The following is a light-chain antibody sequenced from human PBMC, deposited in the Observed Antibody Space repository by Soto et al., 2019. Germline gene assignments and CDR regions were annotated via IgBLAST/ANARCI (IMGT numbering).Light chain of an antibody. J-gene: IGKJ1*01. CDR2: AAS. CDR3: QQYGSAPWT. CDR1: QSVSSNY. V-gene: IGKV3-20*01. Sequence: EIVLTQSPGTLSLSPGERATISCRASQSVSSNYLAWYQQKPGQAPRLLIYAASNRAGGVPDRFGGSGSGTDFTLSVSRLEPEDFAVYYCQQYGSAPWTFGQGTKLEIK.